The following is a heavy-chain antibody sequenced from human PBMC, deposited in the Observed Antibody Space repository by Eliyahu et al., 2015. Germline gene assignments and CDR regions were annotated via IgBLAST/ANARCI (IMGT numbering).Heavy chain of an antibody. V-gene: IGHV3-49*05. CDR3: TRAREWFGELLSNDY. D-gene: IGHD3-10*01. J-gene: IGHJ4*02. CDR1: GFTXGDYA. CDR2: IRSKAYGGTT. Sequence: EVQLVESGGGLVKPGRSLRLSCTASGFTXGDYAMSWFRQAPGKGLEWVGXIRSKAYGGTTEYAASVKGRFTISRDDSKSIAYLQMNSLKTEDTAVYYCTRAREWFGELLSNDYWGQGTLVTVSS.